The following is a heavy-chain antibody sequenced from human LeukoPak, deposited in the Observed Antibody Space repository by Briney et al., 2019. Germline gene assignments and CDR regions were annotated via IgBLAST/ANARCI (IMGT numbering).Heavy chain of an antibody. J-gene: IGHJ6*02. V-gene: IGHV3-30*18. Sequence: PGGSLRLSCAASGFTFSSYGMHWVRQAPGKGLERVAVISYDGSNKYYADSVKGRFTISRDNSKNTLYLQMNSLRAEDTAVYYCAKDGYIAGIYSTNYYYYGMDVWGQGTTVTVSS. CDR1: GFTFSSYG. CDR2: ISYDGSNK. D-gene: IGHD5-12*01. CDR3: AKDGYIAGIYSTNYYYYGMDV.